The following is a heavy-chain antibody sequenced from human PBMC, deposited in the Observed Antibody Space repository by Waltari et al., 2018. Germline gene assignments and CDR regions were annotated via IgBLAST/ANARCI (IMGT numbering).Heavy chain of an antibody. Sequence: QLQLQEPGPGLVKPSETLSLTCTVSGGSISSSSYYWGWIRQPPGKGLEWIGSIYYSGSTYYNPSLKSRVTISVDTSKNQFSLKLSSVTAADTAVYYCARGELSWRHYYYGMDVWGQGTTVTVSS. V-gene: IGHV4-39*07. CDR1: GGSISSSSYY. CDR2: IYYSGST. CDR3: ARGELSWRHYYYGMDV. D-gene: IGHD3-16*02. J-gene: IGHJ6*02.